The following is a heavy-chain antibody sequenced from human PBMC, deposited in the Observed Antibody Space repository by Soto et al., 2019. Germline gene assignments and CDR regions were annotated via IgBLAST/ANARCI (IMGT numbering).Heavy chain of an antibody. V-gene: IGHV4-59*08. J-gene: IGHJ2*01. Sequence: SETLSLTCTVSGGSISSCYWSWIRQPPGKGLEWIGYIYYSGSTNYNPSLKSRVTISVDTSKNQFSLKLSSVTAADTAVYYCARHGGPPYYDILTGYYPDWYFDLWGRGTLVTVSS. CDR3: ARHGGPPYYDILTGYYPDWYFDL. D-gene: IGHD3-9*01. CDR1: GGSISSCY. CDR2: IYYSGST.